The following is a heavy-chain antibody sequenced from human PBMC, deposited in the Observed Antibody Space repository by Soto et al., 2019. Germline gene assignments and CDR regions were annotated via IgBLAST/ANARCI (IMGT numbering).Heavy chain of an antibody. CDR3: ARYMVRGVYYYYGMDV. V-gene: IGHV5-51*01. Sequence: GESLKISCKGFGYNFKTYWIAWVRQMPGQGLEWMGIIYPGDSDTTYSPSFQGQVTISVDKTISTAYLQLSSLKASDTAMYYCARYMVRGVYYYYGMDVWGQGTTVTVSS. D-gene: IGHD3-10*01. CDR1: GYNFKTYW. J-gene: IGHJ6*02. CDR2: IYPGDSDT.